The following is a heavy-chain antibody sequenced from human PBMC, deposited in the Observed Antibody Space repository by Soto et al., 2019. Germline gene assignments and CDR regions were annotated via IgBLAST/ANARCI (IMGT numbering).Heavy chain of an antibody. CDR3: ARPNLAYCGGDCYSGPFDY. D-gene: IGHD2-21*02. J-gene: IGHJ4*02. V-gene: IGHV5-51*01. Sequence: GESLKISCKGSGYSFTSYWIGWVRQMPGKGREWMGIIYPGDSDTRYSPSFQGQVTISADKSISTAYLQWSSLKASDTAMYYCARPNLAYCGGDCYSGPFDYWGQGTLVTVSS. CDR1: GYSFTSYW. CDR2: IYPGDSDT.